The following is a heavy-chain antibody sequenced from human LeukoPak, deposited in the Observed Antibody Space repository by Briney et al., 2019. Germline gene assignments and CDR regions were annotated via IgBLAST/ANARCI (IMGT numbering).Heavy chain of an antibody. CDR1: GGSISSYY. V-gene: IGHV4-59*01. CDR2: IYYSGST. D-gene: IGHD6-19*01. J-gene: IGHJ6*02. Sequence: SETLSLTCTVSGGSISSYYWSWIRQPPGKGLDLIGYIYYSGSTNYNPSLKSRVTISVDTSKNQFSLKLSSVTAADTAVYYCARYSSGWYQEDYYYYGMDVWGQGTTVTVSS. CDR3: ARYSSGWYQEDYYYYGMDV.